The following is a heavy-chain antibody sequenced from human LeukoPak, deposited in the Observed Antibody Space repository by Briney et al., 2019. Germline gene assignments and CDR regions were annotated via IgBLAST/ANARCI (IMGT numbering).Heavy chain of an antibody. Sequence: SETLSLTCTVSGGSISSYYCSWIRQPPGKGLEWIAYIYYSGSTNYNPSLKSRVTISVDTSKNQFSLKLSSVTAADTAVYYCARGQQWFNPWGQGTLVTVSS. CDR3: ARGQQWFNP. CDR2: IYYSGST. J-gene: IGHJ5*02. D-gene: IGHD6-13*01. CDR1: GGSISSYY. V-gene: IGHV4-59*12.